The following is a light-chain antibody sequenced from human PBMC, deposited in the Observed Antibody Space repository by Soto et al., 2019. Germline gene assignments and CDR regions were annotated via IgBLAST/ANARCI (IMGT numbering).Light chain of an antibody. Sequence: SYELTQPLSVSVALGQTARITCGGNNIGSKNVHWYQQKPGQAPVLVIYSDSNRPSGIPERISGSNSGNTATLTISRAQAGDEDDYSCQVWDSSTVVFGEGTKLTVL. CDR3: QVWDSSTVV. V-gene: IGLV3-9*01. CDR1: NIGSKN. CDR2: SDS. J-gene: IGLJ2*01.